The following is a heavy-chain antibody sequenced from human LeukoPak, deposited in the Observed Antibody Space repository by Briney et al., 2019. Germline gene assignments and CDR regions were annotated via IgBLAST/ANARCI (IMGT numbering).Heavy chain of an antibody. CDR3: ARLGVRYFDWSPEYYFDY. J-gene: IGHJ4*02. CDR1: GGSISSSSYY. Sequence: SETPSLTCTVSGGSISSSSYYWGWIRQPPGKGLEWIGSIYYSGSTYYNPSLKSRVTISVDTSKNQFSLKLSSVTAADTAVYYCARLGVRYFDWSPEYYFDYWGQGTLVTVSS. CDR2: IYYSGST. V-gene: IGHV4-39*01. D-gene: IGHD3-9*01.